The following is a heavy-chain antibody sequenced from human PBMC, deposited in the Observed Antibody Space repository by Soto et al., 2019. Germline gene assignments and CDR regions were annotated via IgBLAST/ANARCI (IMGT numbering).Heavy chain of an antibody. J-gene: IGHJ6*02. CDR1: GYTFTNYW. CDR2: IYPGDSDT. CDR3: ADSIFYYGMDV. V-gene: IGHV5-51*01. Sequence: TXESLKVSCKCSGYTFTNYWIGLVLQMPGKGLEWMGIIYPGDSDTKYNPSFQGQVTISADKSITTTYLQWSSLKASDTAIYYCADSIFYYGMDVWGQGTTVTVSS.